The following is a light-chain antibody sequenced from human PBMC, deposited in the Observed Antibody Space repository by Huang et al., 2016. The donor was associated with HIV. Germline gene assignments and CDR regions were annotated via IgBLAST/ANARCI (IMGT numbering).Light chain of an antibody. V-gene: IGKV1D-13*01. CDR2: DAS. J-gene: IGKJ4*01. CDR1: QGIRNT. Sequence: QLTQSPSSLSASVGDRVTITCRASQGIRNTLAWYQQKPGKAPKLLIYDASSLQTGAPSRFSDSGSGTDFTLTISSLQPEDCATYYCQQFNHYPLTFGGGTKVEIE. CDR3: QQFNHYPLT.